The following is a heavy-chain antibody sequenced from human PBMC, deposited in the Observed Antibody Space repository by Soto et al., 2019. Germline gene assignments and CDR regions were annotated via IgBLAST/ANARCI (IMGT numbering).Heavy chain of an antibody. V-gene: IGHV3-7*04. D-gene: IGHD1-26*01. CDR2: RNQDGSEK. J-gene: IGHJ4*02. CDR3: SGGVGDAF. CDR1: ESTVSRDW. Sequence: EVHLVESGGGLVQTGGSLRLSCAIFESTVSRDWMNWVRQAPGKGLEWVAHRNQDGSEKYYVDSVKGRFTISRDNAKKSLYLQMNGLRPADTAMYYGSGGVGDAFWGQGTLVTVSS.